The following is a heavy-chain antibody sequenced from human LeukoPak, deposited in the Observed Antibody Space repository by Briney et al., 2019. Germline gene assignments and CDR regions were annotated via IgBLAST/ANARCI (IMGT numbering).Heavy chain of an antibody. CDR2: INPKGGAA. CDR3: ARGAEAETSPLDF. J-gene: IGHJ4*02. D-gene: IGHD6-13*01. CDR1: GYIFIYYY. V-gene: IGHV1-2*02. Sequence: GASVKVSCKASGYIFIYYYMHWVRQAPGQGLEWLGWINPKGGAADYAQQFRGRVTMTRDTSINTDYMEMKRVTSDDTAVYYCARGAEAETSPLDFWGQGTLVIVS.